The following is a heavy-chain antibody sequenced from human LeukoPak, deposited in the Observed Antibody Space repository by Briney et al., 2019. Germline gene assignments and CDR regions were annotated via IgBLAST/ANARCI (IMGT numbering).Heavy chain of an antibody. V-gene: IGHV3-48*03. CDR3: ARENSQLLEYYYYYMDV. J-gene: IGHJ6*03. Sequence: PGGSLRLSCAASGFTFSSYEMNWVRQAPGKGLEWVSYISSSGSTIYYADSVKGRFTISRDNSKNTLYLQMNSLRAEDTAVYYCARENSQLLEYYYYYMDVWGKGTTVTVSS. D-gene: IGHD6-13*01. CDR1: GFTFSSYE. CDR2: ISSSGSTI.